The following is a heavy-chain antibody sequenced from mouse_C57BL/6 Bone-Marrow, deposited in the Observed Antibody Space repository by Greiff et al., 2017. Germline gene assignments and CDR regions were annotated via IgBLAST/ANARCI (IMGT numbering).Heavy chain of an antibody. CDR1: GYTFTSYG. D-gene: IGHD4-1*01. CDR3: ASSNWHGFYYFDC. V-gene: IGHV1-81*01. J-gene: IGHJ2*01. Sequence: VQLQESGAELARPGASVKLSCKASGYTFTSYGISWVKQRTGQGLEWIGEIYPRSGNTYYNEKFKGKATLTADKSSSTAYMELRSLTSEDSAVYFCASSNWHGFYYFDCWGQGTTLTVSS. CDR2: IYPRSGNT.